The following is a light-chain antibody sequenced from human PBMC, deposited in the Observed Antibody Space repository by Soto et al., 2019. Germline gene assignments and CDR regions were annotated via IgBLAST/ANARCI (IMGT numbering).Light chain of an antibody. J-gene: IGLJ2*01. CDR1: SSDVGSYNL. CDR2: EVS. V-gene: IGLV2-23*02. CDR3: CSYAGSSTPVV. Sequence: QSVLTQPASVSGSPGQSITISCTGTSSDVGSYNLVSWYQQHPGKAPKLMIYEVSKRPSGVSNRFSGSKSGNTASLTISGXXXXXXXXYYCCSYAGSSTPVVFGGGTKLTVL.